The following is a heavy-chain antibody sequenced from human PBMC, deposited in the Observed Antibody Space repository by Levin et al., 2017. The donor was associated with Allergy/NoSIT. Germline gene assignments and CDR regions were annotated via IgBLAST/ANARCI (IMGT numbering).Heavy chain of an antibody. J-gene: IGHJ6*03. CDR3: ARERARGYGYHYYYMDV. CDR1: GGSISSGSYY. Sequence: SETLSLTCTVSGGSISSGSYYWSWIRQPAGKGLEWIGRIYTSGSTNYNPSLKSRVTISVDTSKNQFSLKLSSVTAADTAVYYCARERARGYGYHYYYMDVWGKGTTVTVSS. V-gene: IGHV4-61*02. CDR2: IYTSGST. D-gene: IGHD3-10*01.